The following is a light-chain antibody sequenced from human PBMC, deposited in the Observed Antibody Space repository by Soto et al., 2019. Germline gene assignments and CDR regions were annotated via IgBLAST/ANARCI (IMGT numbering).Light chain of an antibody. CDR3: CSYAGSSNV. V-gene: IGLV2-23*03. CDR2: EGS. CDR1: SSDVGSYNL. Sequence: QSALTQPVSVSGSPGQSITISCTGTSSDVGSYNLVSWYQQHPGKAPKLMIYEGSKRPSGVSNRFSGSKSGNTASLTISGLQAEDEADYYCCSYAGSSNVFGTGTKLTVL. J-gene: IGLJ1*01.